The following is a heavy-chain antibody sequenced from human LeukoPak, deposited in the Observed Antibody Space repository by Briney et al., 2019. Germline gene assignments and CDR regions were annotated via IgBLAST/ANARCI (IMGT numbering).Heavy chain of an antibody. CDR2: INPHSGAT. J-gene: IGHJ5*02. CDR1: GYGFSDVY. V-gene: IGHV1-2*02. Sequence: GASVKVSCKASGYGFSDVYFNWVRQAPGQGLEWMGWINPHSGATNYAQRFQGRLSMDASFDTAHMELSRLTSGDTAVYYCATSSTVTHTRDPWGQGTLVTVSS. CDR3: ATSSTVTHTRDP. D-gene: IGHD1-1*01.